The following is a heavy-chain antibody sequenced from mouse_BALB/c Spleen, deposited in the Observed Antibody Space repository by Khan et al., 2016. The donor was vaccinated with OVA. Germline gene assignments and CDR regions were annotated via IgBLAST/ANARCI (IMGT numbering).Heavy chain of an antibody. J-gene: IGHJ3*01. CDR2: ISSGADYT. V-gene: IGHV5-6*01. CDR3: ASHLTGSFAY. Sequence: VQLKESGGDLVKPGGSLKLSCAASGFTFSSYSMSWVRQTPDKRLEWVATISSGADYTYYPDSVKGRFTIPRDNAKNTRYLQMSSLKSEDTAMYYCASHLTGSFAYWGQGTLVTVSA. D-gene: IGHD4-1*01. CDR1: GFTFSSYS.